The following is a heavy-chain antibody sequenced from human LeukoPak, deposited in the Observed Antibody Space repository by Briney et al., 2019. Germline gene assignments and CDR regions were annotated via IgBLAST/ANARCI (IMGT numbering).Heavy chain of an antibody. CDR2: IYYSGST. V-gene: IGHV4-30-4*01. Sequence: SETLSLTCTVSGGSISSGDYYWSWIRQPPGKGLEWIGYIYYSGSTYYNPSLKSRVTISVDTSKNQFSLKLSSVTAADTAVYYCARSNLSSGWSRTYYFDYWGQGTLVTVSS. CDR1: GGSISSGDYY. CDR3: ARSNLSSGWSRTYYFDY. D-gene: IGHD6-19*01. J-gene: IGHJ4*02.